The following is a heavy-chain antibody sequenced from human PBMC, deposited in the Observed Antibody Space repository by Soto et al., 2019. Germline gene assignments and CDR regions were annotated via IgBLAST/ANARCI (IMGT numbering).Heavy chain of an antibody. V-gene: IGHV1-46*01. D-gene: IGHD2-21*02. CDR2: INPSGGHT. CDR3: AGGGHVVVVTAAFDY. Sequence: QVQLMQSGAEVKKPGASVKVSCKASGNTFTNYYIHWVRQAPGQGLEWMGTINPSGGHTTYAQKCRGRVTMARDTPTSTLYMELTSLRSEDTAVYYCAGGGHVVVVTAAFDYWGQGTLVTVSS. CDR1: GNTFTNYY. J-gene: IGHJ4*02.